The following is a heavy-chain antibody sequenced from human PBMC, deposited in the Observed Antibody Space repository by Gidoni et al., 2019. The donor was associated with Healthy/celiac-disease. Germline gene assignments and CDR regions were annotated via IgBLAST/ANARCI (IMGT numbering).Heavy chain of an antibody. Sequence: QVQLQESGPGLVKPSETLSLTCPVSGGSISSYYWSWIRQPPGKGLEWIGYIYYSGSTNYNPSLKSRVTISVDTSKNQFSLKLSSVTAADTAVYYCARGKGADAFDIWGQGTMVTVSS. CDR3: ARGKGADAFDI. V-gene: IGHV4-59*01. CDR1: GGSISSYY. J-gene: IGHJ3*02. CDR2: IYYSGST.